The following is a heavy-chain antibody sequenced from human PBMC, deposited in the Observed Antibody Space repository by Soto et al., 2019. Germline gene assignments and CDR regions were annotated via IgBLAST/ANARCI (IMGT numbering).Heavy chain of an antibody. CDR3: ARDLSVEMATLGAFDI. D-gene: IGHD5-12*01. V-gene: IGHV3-21*01. Sequence: EVQLVESGGGLVKPGGSLRLSCAASGFTFSSYSMNWVRQAPGKGLEWVSSISSSSSYIYYADSVKGRFTISRDNAKNSLYQQMNSLRAEDTAVYYCARDLSVEMATLGAFDIWGQGTMVTVSS. CDR2: ISSSSSYI. CDR1: GFTFSSYS. J-gene: IGHJ3*02.